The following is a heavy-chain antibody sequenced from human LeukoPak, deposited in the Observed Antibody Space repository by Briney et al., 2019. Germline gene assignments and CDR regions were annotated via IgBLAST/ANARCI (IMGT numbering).Heavy chain of an antibody. J-gene: IGHJ5*02. D-gene: IGHD3-10*01. CDR3: ARAVGYYGSGSSGEEWFDP. Sequence: SETLSLTCIVSGGSVGSFSWSWIRQSPGKGLEWIGFIYSNGSTNYNPSLKSRVTISVDKSKSQFSVKLSSVTAADTALYYCARAVGYYGSGSSGEEWFDPWGQGTLVTVSS. CDR2: IYSNGST. V-gene: IGHV4-59*08. CDR1: GGSVGSFS.